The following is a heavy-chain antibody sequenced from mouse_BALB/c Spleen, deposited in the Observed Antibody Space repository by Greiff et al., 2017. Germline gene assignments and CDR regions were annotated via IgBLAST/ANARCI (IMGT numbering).Heavy chain of an antibody. CDR1: GYSFTGYY. V-gene: IGHV1S34*01. J-gene: IGHJ2*01. Sequence: LVKTGASVKISCKASGYSFTGYYMHWVKQSHGKSLEWIGYISCYNGATSYNQKFKGKATFTVDTSSSTAYMQFNSLTSEDSAVYYCARGTNLYYYGSSYGDWDADYWGQGTTLTVSS. CDR3: ARGTNLYYYGSSYGDWDADY. CDR2: ISCYNGAT. D-gene: IGHD1-1*01.